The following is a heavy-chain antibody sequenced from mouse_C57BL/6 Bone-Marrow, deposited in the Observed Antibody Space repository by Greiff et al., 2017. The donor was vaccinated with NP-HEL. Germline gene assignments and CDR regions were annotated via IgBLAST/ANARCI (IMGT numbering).Heavy chain of an antibody. J-gene: IGHJ2*01. CDR3: TRELITTVVAPGY. CDR1: GYTFTDYE. Sequence: QVQLQQSGAELVRPGASVTLSCKASGYTFTDYEMHWVKQTPVHGLEWIGAIDPETGGTAYNQKFKGKAILTADKSSSTAYTELRSLTSEDSAVYYCTRELITTVVAPGYWGQGTTLTVSS. V-gene: IGHV1-15*01. CDR2: IDPETGGT. D-gene: IGHD1-1*01.